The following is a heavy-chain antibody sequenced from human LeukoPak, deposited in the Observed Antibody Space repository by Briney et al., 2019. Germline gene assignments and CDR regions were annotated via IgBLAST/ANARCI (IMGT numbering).Heavy chain of an antibody. CDR1: GFTFNSYP. V-gene: IGHV3-64D*06. CDR2: ISRNGGST. Sequence: PGGSLRLSCSASGFTFNSYPVHWVRRAPGKGLEYVSGISRNGGSTYYADSVKGRFTISRDNSKNTLYLQMSSLRAEDTAVYYCVKESGFMVAPNSAFDIWGQGTMVTVSS. J-gene: IGHJ3*02. D-gene: IGHD4/OR15-4a*01. CDR3: VKESGFMVAPNSAFDI.